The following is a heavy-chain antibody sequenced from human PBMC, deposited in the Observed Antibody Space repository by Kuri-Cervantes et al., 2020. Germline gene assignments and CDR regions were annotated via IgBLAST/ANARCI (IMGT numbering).Heavy chain of an antibody. CDR2: IFYGGST. J-gene: IGHJ4*02. Sequence: GSLRLSCTVAGGSISTYYWSWIRQPPGKGLEWIGYIFYGGSTNYNPSLKSRVTISVDTSKNQFSLKLSSVAAADTAVYYCARVGSSGYHIDYWGQGTLVTVSS. CDR1: GGSISTYY. V-gene: IGHV4-59*01. CDR3: ARVGSSGYHIDY. D-gene: IGHD3-22*01.